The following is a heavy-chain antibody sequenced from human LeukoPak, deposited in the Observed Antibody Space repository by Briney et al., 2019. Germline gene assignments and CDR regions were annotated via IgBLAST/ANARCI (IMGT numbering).Heavy chain of an antibody. CDR2: ISAYNGNT. J-gene: IGHJ4*02. CDR3: ARGGDFWSGSNYFDY. CDR1: GYTFTSYG. D-gene: IGHD3-3*01. V-gene: IGHV1-18*01. Sequence: ASVKVSCKASGYTFTSYGISWVRQAPGQGLEWMGRISAYNGNTNYAQKLQGRVTMTTDTSTSTAYMELRSLRSDDTAVYYCARGGDFWSGSNYFDYWGQGTLVTVSS.